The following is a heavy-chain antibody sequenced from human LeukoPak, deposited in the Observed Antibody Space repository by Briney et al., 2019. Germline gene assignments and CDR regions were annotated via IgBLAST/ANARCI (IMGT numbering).Heavy chain of an antibody. D-gene: IGHD5-24*01. CDR1: GLIFSNAW. CDR2: IKTKIEGETT. J-gene: IGHJ4*02. Sequence: KPGGPLRLSRAPSGLIFSNAWMSWVRQAPGKGLEWVGRIKTKIEGETTDYAAPVKGRFTISRDDSKNTLYLQMNSLKSEDTVVYYCITVERWLLKSAPYWGQGTLVTVSS. CDR3: ITVERWLLKSAPY. V-gene: IGHV3-15*01.